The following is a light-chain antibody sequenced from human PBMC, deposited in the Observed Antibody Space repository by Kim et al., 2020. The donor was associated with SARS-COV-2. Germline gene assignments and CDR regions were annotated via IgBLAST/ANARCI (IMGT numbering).Light chain of an antibody. J-gene: IGKJ2*01. Sequence: EIVLTQSPATLSVSPGERVTLSCRASQSVGNTLTWYQQKPGQSPRLLIYGSFTRATGIPARFSGSGSGTEFILTISSLQSEDFAVYYCQQGHTFGLGTKLEIK. CDR3: QQGHT. V-gene: IGKV3-15*01. CDR1: QSVGNT. CDR2: GSF.